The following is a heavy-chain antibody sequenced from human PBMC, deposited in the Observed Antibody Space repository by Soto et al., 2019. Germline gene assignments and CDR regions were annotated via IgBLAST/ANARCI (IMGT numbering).Heavy chain of an antibody. CDR3: ARVPDY. V-gene: IGHV4-59*01. CDR1: GFTFSSYA. CDR2: IYYSGSA. Sequence: PGGSLRLSCAASGFTFSSYAVHWVRQAPGKGLEWVGHIYYSGSASYNPSLKSRLTISVDTSKNQFSLKLSSVTAADTAVYYCARVPDYWGQGILVTVS. D-gene: IGHD2-2*01. J-gene: IGHJ4*02.